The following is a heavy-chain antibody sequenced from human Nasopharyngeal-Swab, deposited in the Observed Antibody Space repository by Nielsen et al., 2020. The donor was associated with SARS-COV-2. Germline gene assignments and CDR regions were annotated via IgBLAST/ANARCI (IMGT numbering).Heavy chain of an antibody. V-gene: IGHV3-21*01. D-gene: IGHD4-17*01. J-gene: IGHJ5*02. CDR3: ARDVVGDYDLLGFDP. Sequence: GESLKIPCAASGFTFSSHSMNWVRQAPGKGLEWVSSISSSSSYIYYADPVKGRFTISRDNAKNSLYLQMNSLRAEDTAVYYCARDVVGDYDLLGFDPWGQGTLVTVSS. CDR1: GFTFSSHS. CDR2: ISSSSSYI.